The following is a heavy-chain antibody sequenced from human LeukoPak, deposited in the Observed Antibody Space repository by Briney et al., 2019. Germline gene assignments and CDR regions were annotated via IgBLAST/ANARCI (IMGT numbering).Heavy chain of an antibody. CDR3: AKVKGYSNYLYYFDY. V-gene: IGHV3-48*01. CDR2: ISSSSSTI. Sequence: PGGSLRLSCAASGFTFSSYSMNWVRQAPGKGLEWVSYISSSSSTIYYADSVKGRFTISRDNSKNTLYLQMNSLRAEDTAVYYCAKVKGYSNYLYYFDYWGQGTLVTVSS. J-gene: IGHJ4*02. CDR1: GFTFSSYS. D-gene: IGHD4-11*01.